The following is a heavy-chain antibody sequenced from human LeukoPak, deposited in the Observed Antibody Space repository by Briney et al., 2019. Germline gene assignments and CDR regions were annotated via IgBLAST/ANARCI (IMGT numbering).Heavy chain of an antibody. V-gene: IGHV1-8*01. CDR3: ARDAGYCSGGSCPYNWFDP. Sequence: GASVKVSCKASGYTFTSYDINWVRQAPRQGLEWMGWMNPNSGNTGYAQKFQGRVTMTRNTSISTAYMELSSLRSEDTAVYYCARDAGYCSGGSCPYNWFDPWGQGTLVTVSS. CDR1: GYTFTSYD. J-gene: IGHJ5*02. CDR2: MNPNSGNT. D-gene: IGHD2-15*01.